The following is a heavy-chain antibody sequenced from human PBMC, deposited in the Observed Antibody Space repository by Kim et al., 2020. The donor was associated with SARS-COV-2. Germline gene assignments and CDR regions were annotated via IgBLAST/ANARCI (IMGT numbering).Heavy chain of an antibody. CDR2: INAGNGNT. CDR3: ARDVAARLSYYYYYMDV. V-gene: IGHV1-3*01. CDR1: GYTFTSYA. J-gene: IGHJ6*03. D-gene: IGHD6-6*01. Sequence: ASVKVSCKASGYTFTSYAMHWVRQAPGQRLEWMGWINAGNGNTKYSQKFQGRVTITRDTSASTAYMELSSLRSEDTAVYYCARDVAARLSYYYYYMDVWGKGTTVTVSS.